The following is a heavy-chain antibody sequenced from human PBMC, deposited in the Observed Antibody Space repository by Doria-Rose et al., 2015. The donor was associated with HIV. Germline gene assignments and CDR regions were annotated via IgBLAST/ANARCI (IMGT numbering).Heavy chain of an antibody. Sequence: EVQLVETGRGLVQPGRSLRLSCVGSGFSFESYAMHWVRLAPGKGLEWVAGISWDSGAKGNADSVEGRFTISRDNAKKSVYLEMRSLRPEDTAFYYCAKAPIIGPKYYFYMDVWGKGTSVTVSS. V-gene: IGHV3-9*01. D-gene: IGHD3-3*01. CDR2: ISWDSGAK. J-gene: IGHJ6*03. CDR3: AKAPIIGPKYYFYMDV. CDR1: GFSFESYA.